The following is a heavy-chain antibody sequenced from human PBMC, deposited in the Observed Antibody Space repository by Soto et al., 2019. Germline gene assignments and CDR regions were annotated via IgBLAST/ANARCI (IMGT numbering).Heavy chain of an antibody. J-gene: IGHJ5*02. V-gene: IGHV1-2*02. Sequence: QVQLVQSGAEVKKPGASVKVSCKASGYHFTGYYMHWVRQAPGQGLEWMGWINPNSGGTNYAQKIQGRVTMTRDTSISTAYMELRRLRSDDTAVYYCTRGDSNWFDPWGQGTLVTVSS. CDR3: TRGDSNWFDP. D-gene: IGHD3-22*01. CDR1: GYHFTGYY. CDR2: INPNSGGT.